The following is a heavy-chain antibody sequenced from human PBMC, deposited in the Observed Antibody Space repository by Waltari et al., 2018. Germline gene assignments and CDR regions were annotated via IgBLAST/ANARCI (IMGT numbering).Heavy chain of an antibody. J-gene: IGHJ4*02. CDR3: ARDGLDRLGIR. D-gene: IGHD5-18*01. V-gene: IGHV4-4*02. Sequence: QVQLQESGPGLVKPSGTLSLTCAVSGGSISSSNWWSWVRQPPGKGLVWIGDIEQSGGTNYNPSRKSRVTISVDKSKNQFSLKLSSVTAADTAVYYCARDGLDRLGIRWGQGTLVTVSS. CDR2: IEQSGGT. CDR1: GGSISSSNW.